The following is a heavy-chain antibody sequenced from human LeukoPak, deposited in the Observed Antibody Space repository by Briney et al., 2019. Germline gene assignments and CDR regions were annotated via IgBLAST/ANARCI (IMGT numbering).Heavy chain of an antibody. J-gene: IGHJ4*02. Sequence: ASVKVSCTASGYTFTGYYMHWVRQAPGQGLEWMGWINPNSGGTNYAQKFQGRVTITRNTSISTDYMELSRLRSDDTAVYYCARAADTAMAHFDYWGQGTLVTVSS. CDR1: GYTFTGYY. CDR2: INPNSGGT. V-gene: IGHV1-2*02. D-gene: IGHD5-18*01. CDR3: ARAADTAMAHFDY.